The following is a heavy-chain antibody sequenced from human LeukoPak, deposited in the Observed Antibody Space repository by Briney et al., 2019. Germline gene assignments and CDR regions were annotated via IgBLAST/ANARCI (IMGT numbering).Heavy chain of an antibody. Sequence: TSETLSLTCTVSGGSIGSYYWSWIRQPPGKGLECIGYIYHSGTTNYNPSLKSRVTMSVDTSKNQFSLKLSSVTAADTAVYYCARSSTVTRNFDYWGQGTLVTVSS. CDR3: ARSSTVTRNFDY. CDR2: IYHSGTT. D-gene: IGHD4-17*01. CDR1: GGSIGSYY. V-gene: IGHV4-59*12. J-gene: IGHJ4*02.